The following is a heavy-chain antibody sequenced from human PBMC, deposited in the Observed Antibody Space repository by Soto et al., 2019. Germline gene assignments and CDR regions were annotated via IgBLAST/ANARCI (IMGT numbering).Heavy chain of an antibody. CDR1: GYAFTTYG. D-gene: IGHD3-10*01. V-gene: IGHV1-18*01. J-gene: IGHJ1*01. Sequence: QVHLVQSGAEVKKPGASVKVSCKGSGYAFTTYGIPWVRQAPGQGLEWMGWISAHNGNTNYAQKLQGRVTVTRDTPTSTTYVEPRRLCSEDTAVYYCARGRYGAYWGQGALVTVSS. CDR2: ISAHNGNT. CDR3: ARGRYGAY.